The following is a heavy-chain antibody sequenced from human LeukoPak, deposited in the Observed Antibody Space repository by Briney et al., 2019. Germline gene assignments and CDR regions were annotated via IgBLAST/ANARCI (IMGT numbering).Heavy chain of an antibody. CDR2: IYSDDNT. D-gene: IGHD2-21*02. Sequence: GGSLRLSCAAPGFPVSGSYMTWVRHPPGRGLEGVSIIYSDDNTYYAVSVKGRFTISRDNSKNTLYLQMNSLRVEDTAVYYCATRPRGALTAGIWPNDYWGQGTLVTVSS. V-gene: IGHV3-66*02. J-gene: IGHJ4*02. CDR3: ATRPRGALTAGIWPNDY. CDR1: GFPVSGSY.